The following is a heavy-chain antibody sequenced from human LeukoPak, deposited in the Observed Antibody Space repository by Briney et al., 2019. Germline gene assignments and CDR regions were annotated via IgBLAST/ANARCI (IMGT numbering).Heavy chain of an antibody. D-gene: IGHD3-10*01. J-gene: IGHJ4*02. CDR1: GYTFTSYY. CDR2: INPSGGGT. V-gene: IGHV1-46*01. Sequence: ASVKASCKASGYTFTSYYMHWVRQAPGQGLEWMGIINPSGGGTSYAQKFQGRVTMTRDTSTSTVYMELSSLRSEDTAVYYCARDQGDGSYDYWGQGTLVTVSS. CDR3: ARDQGDGSYDY.